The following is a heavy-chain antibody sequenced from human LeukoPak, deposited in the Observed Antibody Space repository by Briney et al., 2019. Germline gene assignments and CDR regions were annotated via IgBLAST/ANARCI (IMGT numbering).Heavy chain of an antibody. J-gene: IGHJ3*02. Sequence: GGSLTLSCAASGFTFSRYWVHWVRQAPGKGLVWVSRINSDGSTTQYADSVKGRFTISRDNAKSTPFLQMNSLRAEDTAAYYCALSETGAHRGYDAFDIWGQGTMVTVSS. CDR1: GFTFSRYW. CDR3: ALSETGAHRGYDAFDI. V-gene: IGHV3-74*03. D-gene: IGHD5-12*01. CDR2: INSDGSTT.